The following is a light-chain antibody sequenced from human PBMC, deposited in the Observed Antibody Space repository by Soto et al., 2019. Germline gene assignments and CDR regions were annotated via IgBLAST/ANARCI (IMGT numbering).Light chain of an antibody. CDR1: SSDIGGYNY. CDR2: GVS. Sequence: QSALTQPASVSGSPGQSITISCTGTSSDIGGYNYVSWYKQYPGKAPKLMIFGVSDRPSGVSNRFSGSKSGTTASLTISGLQAEDEAYYYCSSYKTSSTVVVFGGGTKVTVL. CDR3: SSYKTSSTVVV. J-gene: IGLJ2*01. V-gene: IGLV2-14*01.